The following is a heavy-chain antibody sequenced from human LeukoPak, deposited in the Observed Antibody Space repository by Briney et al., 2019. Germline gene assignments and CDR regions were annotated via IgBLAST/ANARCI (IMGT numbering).Heavy chain of an antibody. J-gene: IGHJ6*02. D-gene: IGHD2-15*01. CDR2: INPSGGST. Sequence: ASVKVSCKASGYTFTSYYMHWVRQAPGQGLEWMGIINPSGGSTSYAQKFQGRVTMTRDTSTSTVYMELSSLRSEDTVVYYCARDQGSGDYYYYGMDVWGQGTTVTVSS. CDR3: ARDQGSGDYYYYGMDV. CDR1: GYTFTSYY. V-gene: IGHV1-46*01.